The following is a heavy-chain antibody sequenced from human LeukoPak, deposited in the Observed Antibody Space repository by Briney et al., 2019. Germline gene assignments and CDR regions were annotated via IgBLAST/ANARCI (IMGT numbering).Heavy chain of an antibody. CDR3: ARVSGRLERQSDLDY. Sequence: PGGSLRLSCAAPGFTFASYSMNWVSQAPGNRLEWVSSISGDSTYIYNAGSVKGRFTISRDNAQASLYLQMISLRADDTAVYYCARVSGRLERQSDLDYWGQGTLVIVSS. CDR2: ISGDSTYI. V-gene: IGHV3-21*01. D-gene: IGHD1-1*01. CDR1: GFTFASYS. J-gene: IGHJ4*02.